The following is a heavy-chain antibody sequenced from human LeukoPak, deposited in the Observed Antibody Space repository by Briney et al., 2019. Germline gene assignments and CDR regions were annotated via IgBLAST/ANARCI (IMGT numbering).Heavy chain of an antibody. Sequence: ASVKVSCKASGYKFTDDYMHWVRQAPGQGLEFMGWINPDSGFTNYAQKFKGRVTMTRDTSISTAYLEVRSLTSDDTAVYYCAPTAEAYTSWWKVWGQGTLVTVSS. CDR3: APTAEAYTSWWKV. V-gene: IGHV1-2*02. J-gene: IGHJ4*02. CDR1: GYKFTDDY. CDR2: INPDSGFT. D-gene: IGHD3-16*01.